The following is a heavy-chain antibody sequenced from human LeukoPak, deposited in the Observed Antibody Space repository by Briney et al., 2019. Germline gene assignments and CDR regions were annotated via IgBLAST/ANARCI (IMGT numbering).Heavy chain of an antibody. CDR1: GFTFTTYF. Sequence: AAVKVSCKASGFTFTTYFMHWVRQAPGQGLEWMGWINPYCGATNSAQKFQGRVTMTRDTSISTAYMELSMLTSDDTAVYYCGRATYTSIWFHDAFDIWGQGTMVT. CDR2: INPYCGAT. J-gene: IGHJ3*02. CDR3: GRATYTSIWFHDAFDI. D-gene: IGHD6-13*01. V-gene: IGHV1-2*02.